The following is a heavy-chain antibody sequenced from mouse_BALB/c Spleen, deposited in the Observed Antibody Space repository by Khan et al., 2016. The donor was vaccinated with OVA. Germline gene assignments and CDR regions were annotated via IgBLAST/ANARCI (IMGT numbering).Heavy chain of an antibody. CDR3: ATFTARGFDY. CDR1: GYSIASDYA. J-gene: IGHJ2*01. D-gene: IGHD3-1*01. Sequence: EVQLQESGPGLVKPSQSLSLTCTVTGYSIASDYAWNWIRQFPGNKLEWMGYISYSGSTTYNPSLKSRTSITRDTSKNQFFLQLNSVTAEDTATFYCATFTARGFDYWGQGTTLTVSS. V-gene: IGHV3-2*02. CDR2: ISYSGST.